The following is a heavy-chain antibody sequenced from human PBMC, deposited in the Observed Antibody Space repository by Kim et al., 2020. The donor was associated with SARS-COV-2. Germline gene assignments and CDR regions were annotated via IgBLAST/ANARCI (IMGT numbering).Heavy chain of an antibody. CDR2: IIPILGIA. V-gene: IGHV1-69*04. Sequence: SVKVSCKASGGTFSSYAISWVRRAPGQGLEWMGRIIPILGIANYAQKFQGRVTITADKSTSTAYMELSSLRSEDTAVYYCARDRPNDVNQALIEGGAFDIWGQGTMVTVSS. D-gene: IGHD1-26*01. CDR1: GGTFSSYA. J-gene: IGHJ3*02. CDR3: ARDRPNDVNQALIEGGAFDI.